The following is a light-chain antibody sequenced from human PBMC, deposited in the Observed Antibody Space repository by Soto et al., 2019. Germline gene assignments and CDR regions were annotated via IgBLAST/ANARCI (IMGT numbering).Light chain of an antibody. CDR2: AAS. CDR3: QQSYSIPLT. CDR1: QNIDNY. V-gene: IGKV1-39*01. Sequence: DMQMTQSPSSLSASVGDRGTITCRASQNIDNYLNWYQQKPGKAPKLLIYAASSLQSGVPSRFSGSGSGTDFTLTISSLQPEDFATYYCQQSYSIPLTFGGGTKVDIK. J-gene: IGKJ4*01.